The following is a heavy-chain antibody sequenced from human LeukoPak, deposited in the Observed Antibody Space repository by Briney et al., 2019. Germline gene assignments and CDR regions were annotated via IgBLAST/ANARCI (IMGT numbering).Heavy chain of an antibody. CDR1: GFTFSSYW. J-gene: IGHJ4*02. V-gene: IGHV3-15*01. Sequence: GGPLRLSCAASGFTFSSYWMSWVRQAPGKGLEWVGRIKSKTDGGTTDYAAPVKGRFTISRDDSKNTLYLQMNSLKTEDTAVYYRTTDSVRGVISSLNWGQGTLVTVSS. CDR2: IKSKTDGGTT. CDR3: TTDSVRGVISSLN. D-gene: IGHD3-10*01.